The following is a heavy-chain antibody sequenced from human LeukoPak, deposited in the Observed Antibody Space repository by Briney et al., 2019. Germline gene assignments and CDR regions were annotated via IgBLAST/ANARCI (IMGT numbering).Heavy chain of an antibody. D-gene: IGHD3-22*01. Sequence: GGSLRLSCAASGFSFSSYAMSWVRQAPGKGLEWVALMSYDGSDKYYADSVKGRFTISRDNSKNTLYLQMNSLRAEDTAVYYCARGDSRYWGQGTLVTVSS. CDR1: GFSFSSYA. J-gene: IGHJ4*02. CDR2: MSYDGSDK. CDR3: ARGDSRY. V-gene: IGHV3-30*04.